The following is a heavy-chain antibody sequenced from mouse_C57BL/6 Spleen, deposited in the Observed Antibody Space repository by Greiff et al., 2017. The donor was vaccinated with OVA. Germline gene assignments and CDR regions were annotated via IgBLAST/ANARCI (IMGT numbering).Heavy chain of an antibody. CDR2: INPSTGGT. J-gene: IGHJ4*01. CDR1: GYSFTGYY. CDR3: ARWGDY. Sequence: VQLQQSGPELVKPGASVKISCKASGYSFTGYYMNWVKQSPEKSLEWIGEINPSTGGTTYNQKFKAKATLTVDKSSSTAYLQLKNLTSEDSAVYYCARWGDYWGQGTSVTVSS. V-gene: IGHV1-42*01.